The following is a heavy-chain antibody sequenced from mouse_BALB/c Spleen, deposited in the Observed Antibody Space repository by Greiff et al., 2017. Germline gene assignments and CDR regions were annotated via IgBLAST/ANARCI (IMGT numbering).Heavy chain of an antibody. CDR3: ARDQYGLYYAMDY. D-gene: IGHD2-10*02. V-gene: IGHV5-9-4*01. CDR1: GFTFSSYA. Sequence: EVKVVESGGGLVKPGGSLKLSCAASGFTFSSYAMSWVRQSPEKRLEWVAEISSGGSYTYYPDTVTGRFTISRDNAKNTLYLEMSSLRSEDTAMYYCARDQYGLYYAMDYWGQGTSVTVSS. CDR2: ISSGGSYT. J-gene: IGHJ4*01.